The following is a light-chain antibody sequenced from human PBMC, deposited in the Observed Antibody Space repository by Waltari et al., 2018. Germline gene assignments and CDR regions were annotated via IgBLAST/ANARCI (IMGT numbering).Light chain of an antibody. V-gene: IGKV3-15*01. J-gene: IGKJ2*01. Sequence: EIVMMQSPATLSLSPGERATLSCRASQSVGTELAWYQQKPGQPPRLLIYGASTRATEVPARFSGSGSATEFALTISSLQSEDFAVYYCQQCNDWPYTFGQGTNLEIK. CDR1: QSVGTE. CDR2: GAS. CDR3: QQCNDWPYT.